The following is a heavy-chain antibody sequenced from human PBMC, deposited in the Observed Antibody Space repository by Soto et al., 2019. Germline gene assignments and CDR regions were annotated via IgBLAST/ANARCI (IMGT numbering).Heavy chain of an antibody. D-gene: IGHD6-19*01. CDR2: INPNSGGT. CDR1: GYTFTGYY. CDR3: ARSPGGCSGRCDFDY. J-gene: IGHJ4*02. Sequence: ASVKCSCKASGYTFTGYYMHWVRQAPGQGLEWMGWINPNSGGTNYAQKFQGWVTMTRDTSISTAYMELSRLRSDDTAVYYCARSPGGCSGRCDFDYWGQGTLVTVSS. V-gene: IGHV1-2*04.